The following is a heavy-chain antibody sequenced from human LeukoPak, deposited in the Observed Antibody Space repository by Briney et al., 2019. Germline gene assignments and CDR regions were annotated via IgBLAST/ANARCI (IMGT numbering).Heavy chain of an antibody. CDR3: ARLGELSSDDY. CDR2: MNPNSGNT. V-gene: IGHV1-8*03. J-gene: IGHJ4*02. CDR1: GYTFTSYD. Sequence: GASVKVSCKASGYTFTSYDIKWVRQATGQGPEWMGWMNPNSGNTGYAQKFRGRVSITRNTSISTAYMELSSLVSEGTAVYYCARLGELSSDDYWGQGTLVTVSS. D-gene: IGHD3-16*02.